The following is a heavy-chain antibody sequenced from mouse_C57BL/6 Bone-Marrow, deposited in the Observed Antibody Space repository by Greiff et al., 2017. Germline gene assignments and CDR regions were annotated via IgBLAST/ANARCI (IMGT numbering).Heavy chain of an antibody. CDR1: GYSFTGYY. CDR2: IYPYNGVS. CDR3: ARWRGNCLKCSH. D-gene: IGHD1-3*01. V-gene: IGHV1-31*01. J-gene: IGHJ3*01. Sequence: EVQLQQSGPELVKPGASVKISCKASGYSFTGYYMHWVKQSHGNILDWIGYIYPYNGVSSYNQKFKGKATLSVDKSSSTAYMALRSLTSGDSAVYYCARWRGNCLKCSHWGQGSLGTVSA.